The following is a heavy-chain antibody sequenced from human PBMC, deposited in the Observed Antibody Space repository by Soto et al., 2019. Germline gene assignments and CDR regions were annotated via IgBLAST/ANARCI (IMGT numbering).Heavy chain of an antibody. D-gene: IGHD1-1*01. Sequence: QVQLQESGPGLVKTSETLSLTCTVSGGAISSYYWSWIRQPPGKGLEWIGYIYYSGSTNYNPSLKSRVPISVDTSKNQFSLKLSSVTAADTAVYYCARDPDWNGWFDPWGQGTLVTVSS. CDR2: IYYSGST. CDR1: GGAISSYY. V-gene: IGHV4-59*01. CDR3: ARDPDWNGWFDP. J-gene: IGHJ5*02.